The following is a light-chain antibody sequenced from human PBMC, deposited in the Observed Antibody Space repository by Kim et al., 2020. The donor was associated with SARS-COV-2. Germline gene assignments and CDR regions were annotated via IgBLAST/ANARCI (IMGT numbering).Light chain of an antibody. CDR1: NIGSKG. V-gene: IGLV3-21*04. Sequence: QGKTARITCGGNNIGSKGVHWYQQKPGPAPVLVIYYDSDRPSGIPERISGSNSGNTATLTISRVEAGDEADYYCQVWDSSSDHVVFGGGTQLTVL. CDR3: QVWDSSSDHVV. J-gene: IGLJ2*01. CDR2: YDS.